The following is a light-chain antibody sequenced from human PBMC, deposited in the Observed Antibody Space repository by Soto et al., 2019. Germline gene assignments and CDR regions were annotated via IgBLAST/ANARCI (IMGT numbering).Light chain of an antibody. J-gene: IGKJ1*01. Sequence: ESVLTQSPGTLSLSPGERATLSCRASQIVSSNYLAWYQQKPGQAPRLLIYGASSRATGIPDRFSGSGSGTAFTLTISRLEPEDFAVYYCQQYSNSRAFGQGTKVEIK. V-gene: IGKV3-20*01. CDR1: QIVSSNY. CDR2: GAS. CDR3: QQYSNSRA.